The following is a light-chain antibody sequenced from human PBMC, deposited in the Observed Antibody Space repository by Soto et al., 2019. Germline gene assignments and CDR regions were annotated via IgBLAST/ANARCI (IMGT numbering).Light chain of an antibody. CDR2: EVN. J-gene: IGLJ1*01. CDR3: DSYTSSRAYV. V-gene: IGLV2-8*01. Sequence: QSALTQPPSASGSPGQSVAISCTGTSSDVGGYNYVSWYQQHPGKAPKLMIYEVNKRPSGVPDRFSGSKSGNTASLTVSGLQAEDEADYYCDSYTSSRAYVFGIGTKVTVL. CDR1: SSDVGGYNY.